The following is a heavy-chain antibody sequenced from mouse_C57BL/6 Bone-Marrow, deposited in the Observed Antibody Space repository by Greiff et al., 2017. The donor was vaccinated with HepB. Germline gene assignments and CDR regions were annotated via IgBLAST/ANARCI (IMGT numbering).Heavy chain of an antibody. V-gene: IGHV1-15*01. CDR2: IDPETGGT. CDR3: TREGGYDYDDGAYYAMDY. Sequence: VQLQQSGAELVRPGASVTLSCKASGYTFTDYEMHWVKQTPVHGLEWIGAIDPETGGTAYNQKFKGKAILTADKSSSTAYMELRSLTSEDSAVYYCTREGGYDYDDGAYYAMDYWGQGTSVTVSS. J-gene: IGHJ4*01. D-gene: IGHD2-4*01. CDR1: GYTFTDYE.